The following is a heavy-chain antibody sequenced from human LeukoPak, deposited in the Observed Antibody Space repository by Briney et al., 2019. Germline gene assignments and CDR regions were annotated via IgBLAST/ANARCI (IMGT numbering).Heavy chain of an antibody. J-gene: IGHJ4*02. CDR1: GGSISSYY. CDR3: ARENSGSYREFDY. CDR2: IYTSGST. V-gene: IGHV4-4*07. D-gene: IGHD1-26*01. Sequence: SETLSLTCTVSGGSISSYYWSWIRQPAGKGLEWIGRIYTSGSTNYNASIKSRVSMSVDTPKNQFSLKLSSVTAADTAVFYCARENSGSYREFDYWGQGTLVTVSS.